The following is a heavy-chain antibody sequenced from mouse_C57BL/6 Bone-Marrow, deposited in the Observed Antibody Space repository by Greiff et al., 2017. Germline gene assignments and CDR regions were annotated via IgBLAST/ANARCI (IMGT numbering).Heavy chain of an antibody. CDR3: ASPLITTVVDWYFDG. CDR2: IYPGDGDT. CDR1: GYAFSSSW. V-gene: IGHV1-82*01. D-gene: IGHD1-1*01. Sequence: QVQLQQSGPELVKPGASVKISCKASGYAFSSSWMNWVKQRPGKGLEWIGRIYPGDGDTNYNGKFKGKATLTADKSSSTAYMQLSSLTSEDSAVYFCASPLITTVVDWYFDGWGTGTTVTVSS. J-gene: IGHJ1*03.